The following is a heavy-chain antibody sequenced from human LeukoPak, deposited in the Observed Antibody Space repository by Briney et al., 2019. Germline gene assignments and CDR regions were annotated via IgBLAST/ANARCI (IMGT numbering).Heavy chain of an antibody. J-gene: IGHJ3*02. Sequence: KPSETLSLTCTVSGGSISSGDYYWSWIRQPPGKGLEWIGYIYYSGSTYYNPSLESRVTISVDTSKNQFSLKLSSVTAADTAVYYCARGPAATPYDAFDIWGQGTMVTVSS. D-gene: IGHD2-15*01. V-gene: IGHV4-30-4*01. CDR3: ARGPAATPYDAFDI. CDR1: GGSISSGDYY. CDR2: IYYSGST.